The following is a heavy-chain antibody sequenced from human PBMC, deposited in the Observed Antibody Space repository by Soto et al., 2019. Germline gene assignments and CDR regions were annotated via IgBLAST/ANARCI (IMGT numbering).Heavy chain of an antibody. Sequence: SETLSLTCAVSGVSLTSGNWWTWVRQSPQRGLEYIGEIFHDGTANYYPSFERRVAMSVDTSRNQFSLKLTSVTAACTPAYFFASLVYDTRLNYMYFDFWGPGTLVTVSS. CDR2: IFHDGTA. CDR3: ASLVYDTRLNYMYFDF. V-gene: IGHV4-4*02. J-gene: IGHJ4*01. CDR1: GVSLTSGNW. D-gene: IGHD3-10*01.